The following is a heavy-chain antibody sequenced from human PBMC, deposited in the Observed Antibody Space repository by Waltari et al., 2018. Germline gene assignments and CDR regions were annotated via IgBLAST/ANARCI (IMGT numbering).Heavy chain of an antibody. CDR2: ISKSGVTT. Sequence: EVQLLESGGGLIQPGGSLRLSCVGSGFNFSTYPMTWVRQAPGGGLGWVSAISKSGVTTYYPDSLKGRVTISRDNSKNTLYLEVSSLRAEDTAVYYCARGINNGYSFDYWGLGTLVSVSS. CDR3: ARGINNGYSFDY. V-gene: IGHV3-23*01. J-gene: IGHJ4*02. D-gene: IGHD5-18*01. CDR1: GFNFSTYP.